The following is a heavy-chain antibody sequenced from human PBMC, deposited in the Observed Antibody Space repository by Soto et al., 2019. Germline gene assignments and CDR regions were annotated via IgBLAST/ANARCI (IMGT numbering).Heavy chain of an antibody. V-gene: IGHV3-53*04. CDR1: GFTVSSSY. CDR2: FYSGGKT. Sequence: EVQLVESGGGLVQPGGSLRLSCSASGFTVSSSYINWVRQAPGKGLEWVSTFYSGGKTFYADSVKGRFTISRHSSENTLYLKMNSLRSEDTAVYYCARAGQYCTTGTCYPASMGVWGEGTTVTVSS. D-gene: IGHD2-15*01. J-gene: IGHJ6*04. CDR3: ARAGQYCTTGTCYPASMGV.